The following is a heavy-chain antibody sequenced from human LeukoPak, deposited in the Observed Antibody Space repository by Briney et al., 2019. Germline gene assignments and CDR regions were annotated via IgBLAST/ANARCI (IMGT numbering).Heavy chain of an antibody. V-gene: IGHV3-48*04. CDR1: GFTFSSYS. J-gene: IGHJ5*02. CDR3: ARAGTGIYNWFDP. Sequence: PGGSLRLSCAASGFTFSSYSMNWVRQAPGKGLEWVSYISSSTIYYADSVKGRFTISRDNAKNSLYLQMNSLRAEDTAVYYCARAGTGIYNWFDPWGQGTLVTVSS. CDR2: ISSSTI. D-gene: IGHD1-14*01.